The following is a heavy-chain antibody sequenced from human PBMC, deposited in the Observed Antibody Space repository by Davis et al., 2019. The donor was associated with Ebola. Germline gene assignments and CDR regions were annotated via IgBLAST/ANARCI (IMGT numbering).Heavy chain of an antibody. CDR2: INAGNGDT. J-gene: IGHJ4*02. CDR3: AREVAVAAWGFDY. CDR1: GYIFTTYA. V-gene: IGHV1-3*01. D-gene: IGHD6-19*01. Sequence: AASVKVSCKASGYIFTTYAIHWVRQAPGQRLEWMGWINAGNGDTKSSQKFQGRVTITRDTSASTAYMELTSLRSEDTAVYYCAREVAVAAWGFDYWGQGTLVTVSP.